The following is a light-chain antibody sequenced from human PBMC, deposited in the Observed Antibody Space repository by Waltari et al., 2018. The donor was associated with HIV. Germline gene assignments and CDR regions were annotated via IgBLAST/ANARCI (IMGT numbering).Light chain of an antibody. J-gene: IGLJ3*02. V-gene: IGLV3-10*01. CDR3: YSTESSGTHRV. Sequence: SYELTQPPSVSVSPGQTARITCSGDTLPKKYAHWYQQKSGQAPVLVIYEDIKRPSGIPGGFSGSSSGTVAILTISGAQVEDEADYYCYSTESSGTHRVFGGGTKLTVL. CDR1: TLPKKY. CDR2: EDI.